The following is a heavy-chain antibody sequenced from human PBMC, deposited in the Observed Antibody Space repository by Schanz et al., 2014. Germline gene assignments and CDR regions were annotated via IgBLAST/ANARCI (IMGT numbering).Heavy chain of an antibody. V-gene: IGHV1-69*08. CDR3: ARDGDFDY. CDR1: GGTFSSYT. CDR2: IIPILGIA. J-gene: IGHJ4*02. Sequence: QVQLVQSEAEVKKPGSSVKVSCKASGGTFSSYTISWVRQAPGQGLEWMGRIIPILGIANYAQNFQGRVTITADKSTSTAYMELTSLRSEDAAVYYCARDGDFDYWGQGTLVTVSS.